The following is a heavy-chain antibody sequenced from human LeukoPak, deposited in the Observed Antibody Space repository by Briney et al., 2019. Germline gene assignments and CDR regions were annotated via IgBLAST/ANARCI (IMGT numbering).Heavy chain of an antibody. Sequence: PGGSLRLSCAASGFTFSSYAMSWVRQAPGKGLEWVSAISGSGGSTYYADSVKGRFTISRDNSKNTLYLQMNSLRAEDTAVYYCARSYVGYYDSRSYYFDYWGQGTLVTVSS. D-gene: IGHD3-22*01. CDR3: ARSYVGYYDSRSYYFDY. CDR2: ISGSGGST. J-gene: IGHJ4*02. CDR1: GFTFSSYA. V-gene: IGHV3-23*01.